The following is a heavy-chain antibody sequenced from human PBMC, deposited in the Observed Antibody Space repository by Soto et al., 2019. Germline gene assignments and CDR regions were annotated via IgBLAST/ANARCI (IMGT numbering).Heavy chain of an antibody. D-gene: IGHD1-26*01. CDR1: EGTVIRDW. CDR2: TNQDGSEK. J-gene: IGHJ4*02. V-gene: IGHV3-7*04. CDR3: SGGVGDAF. Sequence: EVHLVESRGGLVQTGGSLRLSCAIFEGTVIRDWMNWVRQAPGKGLEWVAHTNQDGSEKYYVDSVKGRFTISRDNDKNSLYLQMNSLRAEDTAMYYCSGGVGDAFWGQGTLVTVSS.